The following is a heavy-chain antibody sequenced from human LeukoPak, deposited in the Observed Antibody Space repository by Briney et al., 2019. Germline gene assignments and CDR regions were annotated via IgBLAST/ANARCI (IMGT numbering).Heavy chain of an antibody. CDR3: AKWGTNRDFDY. CDR1: GFTFSSYA. J-gene: IGHJ4*02. D-gene: IGHD1-14*01. CDR2: ITAGSGTT. Sequence: PGGSLRLSCAASGFTFSSYAMSWVRQAPGKGLEWVSAITAGSGTTYYADSVKGRFTISRDNAKNTLYLQMNSLRAEDTAVYYCAKWGTNRDFDYWGQGTLVTVSS. V-gene: IGHV3-23*01.